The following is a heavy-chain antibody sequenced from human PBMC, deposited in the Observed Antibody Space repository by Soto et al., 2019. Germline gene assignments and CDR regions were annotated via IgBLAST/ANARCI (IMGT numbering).Heavy chain of an antibody. CDR2: TYYRSKWYN. Sequence: QVQLQQSGPGLVKPSQTLSLTCAISGDSVSSNIAAWNWIRQSPSRGLEWLGRTYYRSKWYNDYAVSXXSXIXTNPDTSKNQFSLHLSSVTPDDTAMYYCTRGDWFDCWGQGTLVTVSS. V-gene: IGHV6-1*01. CDR3: TRGDWFDC. CDR1: GDSVSSNIAA. D-gene: IGHD2-21*01. J-gene: IGHJ4*02.